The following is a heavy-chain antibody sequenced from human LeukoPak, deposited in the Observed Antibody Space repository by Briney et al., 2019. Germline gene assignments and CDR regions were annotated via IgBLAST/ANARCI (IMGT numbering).Heavy chain of an antibody. CDR3: AKEVVAAVLGNWFDP. V-gene: IGHV3-11*04. CDR2: ISSDSSTI. CDR1: GFTFSDYY. D-gene: IGHD6-13*01. J-gene: IGHJ5*02. Sequence: GGSLRLSCAASGFTFSDYYMSWLRQAPGKGLEWVSYISSDSSTIYYADSVKGRFTISRDNAKKSLYLQMNSLRTEDTAVYYCAKEVVAAVLGNWFDPWGQGTLVTVSS.